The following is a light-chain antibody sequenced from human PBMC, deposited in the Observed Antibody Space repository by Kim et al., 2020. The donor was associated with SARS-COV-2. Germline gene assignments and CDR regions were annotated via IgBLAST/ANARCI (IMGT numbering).Light chain of an antibody. CDR3: LQHNTYSIT. CDR1: QDIRND. Sequence: ASVGDRVTITCRASQDIRNDLGWYQQKPGRAPKRLIYGAASLQSGVPSRFSGSVSGTEFTLTISSLQPEDFATYFCLQHNTYSITFGQGTRLEIK. V-gene: IGKV1-17*01. CDR2: GAA. J-gene: IGKJ5*01.